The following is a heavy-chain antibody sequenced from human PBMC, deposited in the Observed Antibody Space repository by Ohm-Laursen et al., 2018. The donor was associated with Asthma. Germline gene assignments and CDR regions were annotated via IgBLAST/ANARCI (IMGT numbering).Heavy chain of an antibody. CDR2: INHSGST. CDR3: ARGNAFDI. Sequence: SETLSLTCAVYGGSFSGYYWSWIRQPPGKGLEWIGEINHSGSTNYNPSLKSRVTISVDTSKNQFSLKLSSVTAADTAVYYCARGNAFDIWGQGTMVTVSS. V-gene: IGHV4-34*01. J-gene: IGHJ3*02. CDR1: GGSFSGYY.